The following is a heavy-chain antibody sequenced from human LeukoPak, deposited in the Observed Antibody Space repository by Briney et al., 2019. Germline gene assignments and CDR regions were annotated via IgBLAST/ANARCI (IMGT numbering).Heavy chain of an antibody. CDR1: GFTFSSYA. CDR2: IYTSGST. CDR3: AAPADMTTEALDY. D-gene: IGHD4-11*01. J-gene: IGHJ4*02. Sequence: GSLRLSCAASGFTFSSYAMSWVRQAPGKGLEWIGRIYTSGSTYYNPSLKSRVTISVDTSKNQFSLKLSSVTAADTAVYYCAAPADMTTEALDYWGQGTLVTVSS. V-gene: IGHV4-4*08.